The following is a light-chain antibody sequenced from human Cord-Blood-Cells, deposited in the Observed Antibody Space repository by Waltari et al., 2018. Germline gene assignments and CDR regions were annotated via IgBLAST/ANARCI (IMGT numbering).Light chain of an antibody. CDR3: LQSGRSPPLFP. V-gene: IGKV3-20*01. Sequence: EIVLTQSPGTLSWSPGERATLSCRASQSVSSSYLAWYQQKPGQAPRLLIYGASSRATGIPDRFSGRGSGTDFTLTISRLEPEDFAVYYCLQSGRSPPLFPFVPG. J-gene: IGKJ3*01. CDR1: QSVSSSY. CDR2: GAS.